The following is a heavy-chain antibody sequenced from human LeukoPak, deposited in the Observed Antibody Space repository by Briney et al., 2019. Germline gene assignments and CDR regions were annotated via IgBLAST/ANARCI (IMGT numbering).Heavy chain of an antibody. J-gene: IGHJ4*02. CDR1: GFTFSSYE. D-gene: IGHD6-13*01. CDR3: ARDRAARYSSSWLDY. Sequence: TGGSLRLSCAASGFTFSSYEMNWVRQAPGKGLEWVSYISSSGSNIYYADSVKGRFTISRDNAKNSLYLQMNRLRAEDTAVYYCARDRAARYSSSWLDYWGQGTLVTVSS. V-gene: IGHV3-48*03. CDR2: ISSSGSNI.